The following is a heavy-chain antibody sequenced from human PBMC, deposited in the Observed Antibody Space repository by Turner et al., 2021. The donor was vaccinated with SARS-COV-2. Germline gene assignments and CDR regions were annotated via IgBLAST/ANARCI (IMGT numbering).Heavy chain of an antibody. Sequence: EVQLLESGGGLVQPGGSLRLSCAASGFTFSSYGMSLVRQAPGKGLEWVSIISVGGDTTFYGDSVKGRFTISRDNSRNTLFLQMNSLRAEDTAVYYCAKGSGGSSWYYFDSWGQGTLVTVSS. V-gene: IGHV3-23*01. CDR2: ISVGGDTT. J-gene: IGHJ4*02. CDR3: AKGSGGSSWYYFDS. CDR1: GFTFSSYG. D-gene: IGHD6-13*01.